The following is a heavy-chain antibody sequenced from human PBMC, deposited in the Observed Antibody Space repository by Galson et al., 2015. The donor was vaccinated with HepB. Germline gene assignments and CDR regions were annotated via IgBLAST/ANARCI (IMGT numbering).Heavy chain of an antibody. D-gene: IGHD2-2*01. Sequence: SVKVSCKASGGTFSSYTISWVRQAPGQGLEWMGRIIPILGIANYAQKFQGRVTITADKSTSTAYMELSSLRSEDTAVYYCASRVGGGGLNYYYGMDVWGQGTTVTVSS. CDR3: ASRVGGGGLNYYYGMDV. CDR1: GGTFSSYT. CDR2: IIPILGIA. J-gene: IGHJ6*02. V-gene: IGHV1-69*02.